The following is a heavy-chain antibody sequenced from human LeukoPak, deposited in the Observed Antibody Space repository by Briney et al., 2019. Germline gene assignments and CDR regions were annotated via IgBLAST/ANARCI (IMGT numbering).Heavy chain of an antibody. CDR3: ATVLRQWLVEYYGMDV. CDR1: GYTLTELS. J-gene: IGHJ6*02. V-gene: IGHV1-24*01. Sequence: ASVKVSCKVSGYTLTELSTHWVRQAPGKGLEWMGGFDPEDGETIYAQKFQGRVTMTEDTSTDTAYMELSSLRSEDTAVYYCATVLRQWLVEYYGMDVWGQGTTVTVSS. D-gene: IGHD6-19*01. CDR2: FDPEDGET.